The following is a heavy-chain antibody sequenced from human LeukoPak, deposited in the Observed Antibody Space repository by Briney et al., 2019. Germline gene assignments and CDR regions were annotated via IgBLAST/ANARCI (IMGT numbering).Heavy chain of an antibody. CDR3: ARGYDFWSGYRLGY. J-gene: IGHJ4*02. Sequence: PSETLSLTCAVYGGSFSGYYWSWIRQPPGKGLEWIGEINHSGSTNYNPSLKSRVTISVDTSKNQFSPKLSSVTAADTAVYYCARGYDFWSGYRLGYWGQGTLVTVSS. D-gene: IGHD3-3*01. CDR1: GGSFSGYY. CDR2: INHSGST. V-gene: IGHV4-34*01.